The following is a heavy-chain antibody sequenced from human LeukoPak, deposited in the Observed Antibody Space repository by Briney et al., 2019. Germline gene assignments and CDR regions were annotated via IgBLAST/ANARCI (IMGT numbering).Heavy chain of an antibody. CDR3: ARGRIAAAEDWFDP. Sequence: SQTLSLTCTVSGDSISSGSYYWSWIRQPADKGLEWIGRIYTGGSTDYNPSLRSRVTISVDTSKNHFSLKLSSVTAADTAVYYCARGRIAAAEDWFDPWGQGTLVTVSS. CDR1: GDSISSGSYY. V-gene: IGHV4-61*02. J-gene: IGHJ5*02. CDR2: IYTGGST. D-gene: IGHD6-13*01.